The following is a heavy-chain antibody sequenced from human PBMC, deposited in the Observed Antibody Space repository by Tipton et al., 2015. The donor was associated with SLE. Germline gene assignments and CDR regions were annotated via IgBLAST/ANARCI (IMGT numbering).Heavy chain of an antibody. J-gene: IGHJ4*02. CDR3: ARQPIAAAGTSNYFDY. Sequence: QSGPEVKKPGASVKVSCKASGYTFTSYGISWVRQAPGQGLEWMGWISAYNGNTNYAQKLQGRVTMTTDTSTSTAYMELRSVTAADTAVYYCARQPIAAAGTSNYFDYWGQGTLVTVSS. CDR2: ISAYNGNT. CDR1: GYTFTSYG. D-gene: IGHD6-13*01. V-gene: IGHV1-18*01.